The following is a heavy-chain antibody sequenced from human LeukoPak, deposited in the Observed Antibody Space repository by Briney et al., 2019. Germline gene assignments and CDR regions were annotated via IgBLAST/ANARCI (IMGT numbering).Heavy chain of an antibody. J-gene: IGHJ3*02. CDR1: GYTFTGYY. D-gene: IGHD6-6*01. Sequence: GASVTVSCKASGYTFTGYYMHWVRQAPGQGLEWMGWINPNSGGTNYAQKFQGRVTMTRDTSISTAYMELSSLKSDDTAVYYCARDRNSGSSLDIWGQGTMLTVSS. CDR2: INPNSGGT. V-gene: IGHV1-2*02. CDR3: ARDRNSGSSLDI.